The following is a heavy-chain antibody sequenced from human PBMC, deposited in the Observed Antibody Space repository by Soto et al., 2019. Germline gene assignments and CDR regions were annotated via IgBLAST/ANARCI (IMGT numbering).Heavy chain of an antibody. CDR1: GYTFFTYG. CDR2: ISTYDGNT. V-gene: IGHV1-18*01. CDR3: ARKSSSSSWFDP. J-gene: IGHJ5*02. D-gene: IGHD6-6*01. Sequence: ASGKVSCKASGYTFFTYGITWLRQAPGQGLEWMGWISTYDGNTDYAQKLQGRVTMTTDTSTRTAYMELRSLRSDDTAVYYCARKSSSSSWFDPWGLGTLVTVSS.